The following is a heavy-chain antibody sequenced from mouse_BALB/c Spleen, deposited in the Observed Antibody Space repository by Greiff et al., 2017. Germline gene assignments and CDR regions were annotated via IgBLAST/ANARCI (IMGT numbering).Heavy chain of an antibody. CDR1: GYAFTNYL. CDR2: INPGSGGT. J-gene: IGHJ4*01. D-gene: IGHD2-4*01. CDR3: ARRHDYDGYAMDY. Sequence: VKLQESGAELVRPGTSVKVSCKASGYAFTNYLIEWVKQRPGQGLEWIGVINPGSGGTNYNEKFKGKATLTADKSSSTAYMQLSSLTSDDSAVYFCARRHDYDGYAMDYWGQGTSVTVSS. V-gene: IGHV1-54*01.